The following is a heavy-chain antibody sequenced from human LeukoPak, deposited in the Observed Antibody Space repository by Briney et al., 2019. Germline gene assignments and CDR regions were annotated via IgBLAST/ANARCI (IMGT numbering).Heavy chain of an antibody. CDR3: ARQDDYGDYVAFDY. CDR1: GGSISSFY. D-gene: IGHD4-17*01. V-gene: IGHV4-59*08. Sequence: PSETLSLTCTFSGGSISSFYWSWIREPPGKGLEWIGYIYYSGSTNYNPSLKSRVTISVDTSKNQFSLKLSSVTAADTAVYYCARQDDYGDYVAFDYWGQGTLVTVSS. J-gene: IGHJ4*02. CDR2: IYYSGST.